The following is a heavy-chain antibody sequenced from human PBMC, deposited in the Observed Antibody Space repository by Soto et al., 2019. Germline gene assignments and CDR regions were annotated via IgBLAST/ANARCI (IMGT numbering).Heavy chain of an antibody. CDR2: LYSSGSA. V-gene: IGHV4-4*07. CDR3: ARGGGSSGCNYSSGY. D-gene: IGHD3-22*01. CDR1: GGSHRSYY. J-gene: IGHJ4*02. Sequence: PSETLSLTCTVSGGSHRSYYRSWIRQPAGKGLEWFAHLYSSGSANYNPSLKSRLSMSVDTSKTQLSLKLSSVTAAHTPVSDCARGGGSSGCNYSSGYLDPGAMIAASS.